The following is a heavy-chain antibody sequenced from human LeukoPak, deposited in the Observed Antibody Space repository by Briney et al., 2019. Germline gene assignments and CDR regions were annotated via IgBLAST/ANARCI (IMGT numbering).Heavy chain of an antibody. CDR2: INHRGST. CDR3: ARSDSSSSVVVGSYYGMDV. J-gene: IGHJ6*02. Sequence: SETLSLTCAVYGGSFSGHYWSWIRQPPGKGLEWIGEINHRGSTKYNPSLKSRVTISVDTPKNQFSLKLSSVTAADTAVYYCARSDSSSSVVVGSYYGMDVWGQGTTVTVSS. D-gene: IGHD6-6*01. CDR1: GGSFSGHY. V-gene: IGHV4-34*01.